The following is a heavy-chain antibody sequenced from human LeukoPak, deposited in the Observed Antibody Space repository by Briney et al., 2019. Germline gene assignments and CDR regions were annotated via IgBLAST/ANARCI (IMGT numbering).Heavy chain of an antibody. CDR3: ARLYGSGSSYNWFDP. Sequence: ASVKVSCKASGYTFTSYGISWVRQAPGQGLEWMGWISAYNGNTNYAQKLQGRVTMTTDTSTSTAYMELSSLRSEDTAVYYCARLYGSGSSYNWFDPWGQGTLVTVSS. CDR1: GYTFTSYG. V-gene: IGHV1-18*01. D-gene: IGHD3-10*01. CDR2: ISAYNGNT. J-gene: IGHJ5*02.